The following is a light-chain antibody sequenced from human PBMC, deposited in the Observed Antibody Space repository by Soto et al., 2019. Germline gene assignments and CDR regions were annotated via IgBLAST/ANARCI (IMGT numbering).Light chain of an antibody. CDR3: QQYNNWLWT. Sequence: NVMPQSPATLSVSPGERATLSCRASQSVSSNLAWYQQKPGQAPRLLIYGASTRATGIPARFSGSGSGTEFTLTISSLQSEDFAVYYCQQYNNWLWTFGQGTKVDIK. CDR2: GAS. CDR1: QSVSSN. J-gene: IGKJ1*01. V-gene: IGKV3-15*01.